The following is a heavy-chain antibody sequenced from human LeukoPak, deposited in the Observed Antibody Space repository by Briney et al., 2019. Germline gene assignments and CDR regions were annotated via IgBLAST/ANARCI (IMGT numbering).Heavy chain of an antibody. CDR1: GFTFSSSW. CDR3: VKAIAVAGNFDY. CDR2: ISSNGGST. D-gene: IGHD6-19*01. V-gene: IGHV3-64D*06. J-gene: IGHJ4*02. Sequence: GGSLRLSCAASGFTFSSSWMKWVRQAPGKGLEYVSAISSNGGSTYYADSVKGRFIISRDNSKNTLYLQMSSLRAEDTAVYYCVKAIAVAGNFDYWGQGTLVTVSS.